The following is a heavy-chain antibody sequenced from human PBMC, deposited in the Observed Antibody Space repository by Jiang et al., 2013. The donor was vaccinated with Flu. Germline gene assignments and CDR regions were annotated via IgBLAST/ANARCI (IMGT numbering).Heavy chain of an antibody. Sequence: VQLLESGGTLVQPGGSLRLSCAASGFTFNNYAMTWVRQAPGKGLEWLSIVTSSGESTFYADSVKGRFTISRDNSKNTLSLQMNSLRVEDTAVYYCAKGGPTVTEGFDFWGQGTLVTVSS. D-gene: IGHD4-17*01. J-gene: IGHJ4*02. CDR3: AKGGPTVTEGFDF. CDR2: VTSSGEST. V-gene: IGHV3-23*01. CDR1: GFTFNNYA.